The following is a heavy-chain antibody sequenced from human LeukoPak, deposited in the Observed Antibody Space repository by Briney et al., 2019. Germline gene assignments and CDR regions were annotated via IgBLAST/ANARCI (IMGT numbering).Heavy chain of an antibody. CDR2: ISSSSGYI. CDR1: GFTFSSYS. CDR3: ARDRGGAYDFWSGYYTGYFDY. D-gene: IGHD3-3*01. J-gene: IGHJ4*02. Sequence: GGSLRLSCAASGFTFSSYSMNWVRQAPGKGLEWVSSISSSSGYIYYADSVKGRFTVSRDNTKNSLYLQMNSLRAEDTAVYYCARDRGGAYDFWSGYYTGYFDYWGQGTLVPVSS. V-gene: IGHV3-21*01.